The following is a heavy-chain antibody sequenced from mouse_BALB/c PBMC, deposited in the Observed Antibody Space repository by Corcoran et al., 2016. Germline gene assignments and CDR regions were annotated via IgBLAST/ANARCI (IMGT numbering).Heavy chain of an antibody. Sequence: QIQLVPSGPELKKPGETVKISCKASGYTFTNYGMNWVKQAPGKGLKWMGWINTYNGEPTYADDFKGRFAFSLETSASTAYLQINNLKNEDTATYFCAREPYAMDYWGQGTSVTVSS. CDR1: GYTFTNYG. J-gene: IGHJ4*01. V-gene: IGHV9-3-1*01. CDR2: INTYNGEP. CDR3: AREPYAMDY.